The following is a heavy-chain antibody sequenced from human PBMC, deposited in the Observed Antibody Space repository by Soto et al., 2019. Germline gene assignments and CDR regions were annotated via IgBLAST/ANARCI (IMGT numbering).Heavy chain of an antibody. Sequence: ASVKVSCKASGYTFSNYDISWVRQAPGRGLEWMGWISTYNGNTDYAQKFQGRLTMTTDTSTSTAFMELRSLRSDDTAVYYCARYCSGGTCYYAFDIWGQGTMVTVSS. D-gene: IGHD2-15*01. CDR3: ARYCSGGTCYYAFDI. V-gene: IGHV1-18*01. CDR2: ISTYNGNT. CDR1: GYTFSNYD. J-gene: IGHJ3*02.